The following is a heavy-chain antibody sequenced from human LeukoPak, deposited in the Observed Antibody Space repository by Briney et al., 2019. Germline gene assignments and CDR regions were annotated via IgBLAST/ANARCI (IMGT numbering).Heavy chain of an antibody. D-gene: IGHD2-8*02. CDR3: AGHHPRNTVDF. Sequence: SETLSLTCAVSGGPISSGGSSWSWIRQPPGKGLEWIGYIYHSGSTYYNPSLKSRVTLSLDMSRNQFSLKLSSVTAADTAVYYCAGHHPRNTVDFWGQGTLVTVSS. CDR2: IYHSGST. J-gene: IGHJ4*02. V-gene: IGHV4-30-2*01. CDR1: GGPISSGGSS.